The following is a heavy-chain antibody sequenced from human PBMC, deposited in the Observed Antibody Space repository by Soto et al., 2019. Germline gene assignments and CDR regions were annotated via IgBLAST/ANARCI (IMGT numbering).Heavy chain of an antibody. V-gene: IGHV3-48*02. Sequence: EVQLVESGGGLVQPGGSLRLSCADSGFTFSSYSMNWVRQAPGKGLEWLSYISSSISTMHYADSVKGRFTISRDNAKNSLYLQINSLRDEDTAVYYCAREVRDTAVADFDYWGQGTLVTVSS. J-gene: IGHJ4*02. CDR3: AREVRDTAVADFDY. CDR1: GFTFSSYS. CDR2: ISSSISTM. D-gene: IGHD5-18*01.